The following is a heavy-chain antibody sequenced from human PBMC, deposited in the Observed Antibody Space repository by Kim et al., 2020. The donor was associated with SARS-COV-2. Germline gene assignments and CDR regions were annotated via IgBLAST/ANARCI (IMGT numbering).Heavy chain of an antibody. CDR2: ISSSSSTI. J-gene: IGHJ6*02. D-gene: IGHD6-13*01. CDR1: GFTFSSYS. V-gene: IGHV3-48*02. CDR3: ARDGLAAADGPGYYYYYGMDV. Sequence: GGSLRLSCAASGFTFSSYSMNWVRQAPGKGLEWVSYISSSSSTIYYADSVKGRFTISRDNAKNSLYLQMNSLRDEDTAVYYCARDGLAAADGPGYYYYYGMDVWGQGTTVTVSS.